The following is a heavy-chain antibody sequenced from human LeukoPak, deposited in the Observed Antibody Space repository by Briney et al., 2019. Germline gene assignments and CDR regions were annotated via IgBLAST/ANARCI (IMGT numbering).Heavy chain of an antibody. Sequence: GGSLRLSCAASGFTFSSYAMSWVRQALGKGLEWVSAISGSGGSTYYADSVKGRFTIFRDNSKNTLYLQMNSLRAEDTAVYYCAPGYYYDSTRYYWGQGTLVAVSS. CDR1: GFTFSSYA. D-gene: IGHD3-22*01. CDR3: APGYYYDSTRYY. V-gene: IGHV3-23*01. J-gene: IGHJ4*02. CDR2: ISGSGGST.